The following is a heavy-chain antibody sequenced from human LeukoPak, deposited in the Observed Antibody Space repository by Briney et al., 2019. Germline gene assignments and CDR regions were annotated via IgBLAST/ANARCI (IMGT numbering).Heavy chain of an antibody. CDR3: ARTGITGTTDY. Sequence: SETLSLTCTVSGGSISTYYWNWLRQPPGKGLEWIGYIYYSGSIDYNPSLKSRVTISVDTTKNQFSLKLSSVTAADTAVYYCARTGITGTTDYWGQGTLVTVSS. J-gene: IGHJ4*02. D-gene: IGHD1-7*01. CDR1: GGSISTYY. V-gene: IGHV4-59*08. CDR2: IYYSGSI.